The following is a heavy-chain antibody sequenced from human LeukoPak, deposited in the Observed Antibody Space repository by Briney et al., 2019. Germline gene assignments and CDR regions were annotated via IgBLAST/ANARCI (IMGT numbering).Heavy chain of an antibody. CDR2: ISGDGGDT. J-gene: IGHJ6*02. Sequence: GGSLRLSCAASGFSFDDYAMHWVRQPPGKGLEWVSVISGDGGDTDYVDSVKGRFTISRDNSKDFLYLQMNSLRTEDTALYYCAKEFGYCSGSSCYRYYYYPMDVWGQGTTVTVSS. CDR3: AKEFGYCSGSSCYRYYYYPMDV. CDR1: GFSFDDYA. V-gene: IGHV3-43*02. D-gene: IGHD2-15*01.